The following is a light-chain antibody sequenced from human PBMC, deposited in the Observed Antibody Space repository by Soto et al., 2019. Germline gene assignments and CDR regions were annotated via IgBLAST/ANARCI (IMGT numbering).Light chain of an antibody. J-gene: IGLJ1*01. CDR2: AVT. CDR3: SSYTSSSTL. V-gene: IGLV2-14*01. CDR1: SSDVGGYNY. Sequence: QSVLTQPASVSGSPGQSITISCTGTSSDVGGYNYVSWNQQHPGKAPKLMIYAVTDRPSGVSSRFSGSKSGNTASLTISGLQAEDEADYYCSSYTSSSTLFGTGTKVTAL.